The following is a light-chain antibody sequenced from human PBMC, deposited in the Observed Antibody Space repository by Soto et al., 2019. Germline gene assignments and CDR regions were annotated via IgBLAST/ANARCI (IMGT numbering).Light chain of an antibody. J-gene: IGKJ1*01. CDR3: QQYHIYPWT. Sequence: DILMTQSPSTLSASVGDRLTITCRASQTVTNRLAWYQQRPGTAPKLLIFGASNLKSGVPSRFSASGSGTEFILAIRSLQSDDFGTYYCQQYHIYPWTFGQGTKVDIK. V-gene: IGKV1-5*03. CDR1: QTVTNR. CDR2: GAS.